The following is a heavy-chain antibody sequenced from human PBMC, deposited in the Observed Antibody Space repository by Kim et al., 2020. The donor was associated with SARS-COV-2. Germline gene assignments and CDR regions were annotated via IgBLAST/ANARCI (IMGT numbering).Heavy chain of an antibody. CDR1: GGSISSSSYY. CDR2: IYYSGSN. D-gene: IGHD3-22*01. CDR3: ACGANYDDTSGYGGFD. V-gene: IGHV4-39*01. Sequence: SETLSLTCTVSGGSISSSSYYWGWIRQPPGKGLEWFGRIYYSGSNYYNPSLKSRVTISVDTSKNQFSLKLSSVTAADSAVYYCACGANYDDTSGYGGFD. J-gene: IGHJ2*01.